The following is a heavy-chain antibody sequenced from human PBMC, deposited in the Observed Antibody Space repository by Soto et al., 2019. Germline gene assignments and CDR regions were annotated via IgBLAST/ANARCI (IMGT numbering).Heavy chain of an antibody. D-gene: IGHD2-2*01. CDR1: GYTLTNYG. CDR2: ISAYNCHA. Sequence: QVQLVQSGGEVKNPGASVKVSCKAFGYTLTNYGIGWVRQAPGQGLEWMGWISAYNCHANYAQKFQGRVRLTTDRPTKTAYMELRGLGSDDTAEYYCAREGYCSSSMCYGGYYYMDVWGKGTTVTVS. CDR3: AREGYCSSSMCYGGYYYMDV. J-gene: IGHJ6*03. V-gene: IGHV1-18*01.